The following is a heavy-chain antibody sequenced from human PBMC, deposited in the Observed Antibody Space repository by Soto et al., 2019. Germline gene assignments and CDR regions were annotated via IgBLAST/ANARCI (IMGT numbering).Heavy chain of an antibody. CDR3: ARVVHYYGSGSYFGPYFDY. CDR1: GFTFSDYY. D-gene: IGHD3-10*01. J-gene: IGHJ4*02. CDR2: ISSSSSYT. V-gene: IGHV3-11*05. Sequence: GSLRLSCAASGFTFSDYYMRWIRQAPGKGLEWGSYISSSSSYTNYADSVKGRFTISRDNAKNSLYLQMNSLRAEDTAVFYCARVVHYYGSGSYFGPYFDYWGQGTLVTVSS.